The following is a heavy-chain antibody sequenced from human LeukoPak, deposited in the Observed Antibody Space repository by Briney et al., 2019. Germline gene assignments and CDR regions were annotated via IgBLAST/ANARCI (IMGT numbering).Heavy chain of an antibody. J-gene: IGHJ4*02. CDR1: GGSISSGGYC. Sequence: PSETLSLTCAVSGGSISSGGYCWSWIRQPPGKGLEWIGYIYYSGSTYYNPSRKSRVTIAVDTSKHQFSLKLSSVTAADTAVYYCARDKDVGPSLFDYWGQGTLVTVSS. V-gene: IGHV4-30-4*07. D-gene: IGHD1-26*01. CDR3: ARDKDVGPSLFDY. CDR2: IYYSGST.